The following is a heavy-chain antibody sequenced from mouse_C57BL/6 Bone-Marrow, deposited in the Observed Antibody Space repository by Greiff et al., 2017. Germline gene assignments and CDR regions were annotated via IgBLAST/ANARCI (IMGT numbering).Heavy chain of an antibody. Sequence: EVKLVESGGGLVKPGGSLKLSCAASGFTFSSYTMSWVRQTPEKRLEWVATISGGGGNTYYPDSVKGRFTISRDNAKNTLYLQMSRLRSEDTALYYCAGVDYYANDGAYYYCFDYWGQGTSVTVSS. J-gene: IGHJ4*01. D-gene: IGHD2-2*01. V-gene: IGHV5-9*01. CDR1: GFTFSSYT. CDR2: ISGGGGNT. CDR3: AGVDYYANDGAYYYCFDY.